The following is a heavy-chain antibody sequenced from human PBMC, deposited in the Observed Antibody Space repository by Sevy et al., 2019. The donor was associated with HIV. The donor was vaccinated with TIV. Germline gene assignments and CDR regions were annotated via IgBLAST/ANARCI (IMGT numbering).Heavy chain of an antibody. J-gene: IGHJ4*02. CDR1: GFTFSNAW. CDR2: IKSKSDGGTT. D-gene: IGHD6-13*01. V-gene: IGHV3-15*01. Sequence: GGSLRLSCAASGFTFSNAWMSWVRQAPGKGLEWVGRIKSKSDGGTTDHAAPVKGRFTISREDSKNTLYMQMNSLKTEDTAVYYCTTDELGLNNGFDYWGQGTLVTVSS. CDR3: TTDELGLNNGFDY.